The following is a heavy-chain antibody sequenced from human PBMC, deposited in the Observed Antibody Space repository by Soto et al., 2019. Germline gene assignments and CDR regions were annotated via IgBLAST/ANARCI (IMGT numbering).Heavy chain of an antibody. J-gene: IGHJ4*02. D-gene: IGHD3-10*01. Sequence: QGLLVESGGGVVQTGRSLRLSCEASGFSFNSYGMHWVRQAPGKGLEWVAAIEHDGGETFHADSVKGRFTISRDNSKNTLFLQMNDLRAEDTAVYYCARDGRYYGTGRYSKIHSWGQGSPVTVSS. CDR2: IEHDGGET. V-gene: IGHV3-30*19. CDR3: ARDGRYYGTGRYSKIHS. CDR1: GFSFNSYG.